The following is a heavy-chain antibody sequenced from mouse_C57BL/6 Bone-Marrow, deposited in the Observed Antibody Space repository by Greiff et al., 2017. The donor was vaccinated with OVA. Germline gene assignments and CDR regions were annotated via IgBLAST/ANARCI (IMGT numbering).Heavy chain of an antibody. CDR3: TRWLLVDY. V-gene: IGHV1-5*01. CDR1: GYTFTSYW. D-gene: IGHD2-3*01. J-gene: IGHJ2*01. CDR2: IYPGNSDT. Sequence: EVQLQQSGTVLARPGASVKMSCKTSGYTFTSYWMHWVKQRPGQGLEWIGAIYPGNSDTSYNQKFKGKAKLTAVTSASTAYMELSRLTNADSAVYSCTRWLLVDYWGQGTTLTVSA.